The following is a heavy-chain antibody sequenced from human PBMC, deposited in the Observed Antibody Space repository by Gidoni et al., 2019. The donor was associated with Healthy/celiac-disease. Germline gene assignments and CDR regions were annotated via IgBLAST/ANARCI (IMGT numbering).Heavy chain of an antibody. CDR3: ARLGARGYSGYRSNWFDP. V-gene: IGHV5-51*03. CDR1: GYSFTSYW. J-gene: IGHJ5*02. CDR2: IYPGDSDT. D-gene: IGHD5-12*01. Sequence: EVQLVQSGAEVKKPGESLQISCKGSGYSFTSYWIGWVRQMPGKGLEWMGIIYPGDSDTRYSPSFQGQVTISADKSISTAYLQWSSLKASDTAMYYCARLGARGYSGYRSNWFDPWGQGTLVTVSS.